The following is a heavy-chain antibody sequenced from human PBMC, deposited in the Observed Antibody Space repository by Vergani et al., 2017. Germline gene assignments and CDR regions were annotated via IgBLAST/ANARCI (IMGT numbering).Heavy chain of an antibody. V-gene: IGHV1-46*01. CDR3: AIDTDCYDSSGYYLDY. CDR1: GYTFSNYY. D-gene: IGHD3-22*01. Sequence: QVQVVQSGAEVKKSGASVKVSCKTSGYTFSNYYMHWVRQAPRQGLAWMGIINPSGGHTNYAQKFQGRVTMTRDTSTSTGYMELSSPRSEETAIYYCAIDTDCYDSSGYYLDYWGQGTLVTVSS. J-gene: IGHJ4*02. CDR2: INPSGGHT.